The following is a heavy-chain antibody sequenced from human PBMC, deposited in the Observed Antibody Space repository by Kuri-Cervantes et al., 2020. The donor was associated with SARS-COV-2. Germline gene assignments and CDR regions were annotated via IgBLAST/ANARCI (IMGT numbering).Heavy chain of an antibody. J-gene: IGHJ4*02. CDR2: IRYDGSNK. Sequence: GESLKISCAASGFTFSSYGMHWVRQAPGKGLEWVAFIRYDGSNKYYAGSVKGRFTISRDNSKNTLYLQMNSLRAEDTAVYYCAKDLDCSSTSCYDRSPHFGYWGQGTLVTVSS. CDR1: GFTFSSYG. V-gene: IGHV3-30*02. D-gene: IGHD2-2*01. CDR3: AKDLDCSSTSCYDRSPHFGY.